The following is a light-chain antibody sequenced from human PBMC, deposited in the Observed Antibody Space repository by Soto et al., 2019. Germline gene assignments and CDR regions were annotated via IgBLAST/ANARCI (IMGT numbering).Light chain of an antibody. V-gene: IGLV1-51*02. Sequence: QSVLTQPPSVSAAPGQKVTISCSGSSSNIGNNLVSWYQQLPETVPRLLIYENNKRPSGIPDRFSGSKSGTSATLGITGLQTGDEADYYCGTWDSDLSGDVFGSGTKLTVL. CDR2: ENN. CDR1: SSNIGNNL. J-gene: IGLJ1*01. CDR3: GTWDSDLSGDV.